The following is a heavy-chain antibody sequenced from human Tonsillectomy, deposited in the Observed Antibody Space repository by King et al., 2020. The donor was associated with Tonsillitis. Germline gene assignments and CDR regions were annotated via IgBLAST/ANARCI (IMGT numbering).Heavy chain of an antibody. V-gene: IGHV2-70*04. Sequence: TLKESGPALVKPTQTLTLTCTFSGFSLSATGMRVSWIRQPPGKALEWLARIDWDDDKIYSTSLRSRLTISKDTSKNRVVLTLTNMDPVDTATYYCVRGYYFESRGSFSLTDAFDMWGQGTMVTVSS. J-gene: IGHJ3*02. CDR3: VRGYYFESRGSFSLTDAFDM. CDR2: IDWDDDK. D-gene: IGHD3-22*01. CDR1: GFSLSATGMR.